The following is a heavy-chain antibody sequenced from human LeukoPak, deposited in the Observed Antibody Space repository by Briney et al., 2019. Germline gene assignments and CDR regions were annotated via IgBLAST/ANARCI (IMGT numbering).Heavy chain of an antibody. CDR1: GYSFTSYW. Sequence: GESLKISCKGSGYSFTSYWIGWVRQMPGKGLEWMGIIYPGDSDTRYSPSFQGQVTISADKSISTAYLQWSSLKASDTAMYYCATMPTTYYYGSGSYTYWGQGTLVTVSS. D-gene: IGHD3-10*01. CDR2: IYPGDSDT. CDR3: ATMPTTYYYGSGSYTY. J-gene: IGHJ4*02. V-gene: IGHV5-51*01.